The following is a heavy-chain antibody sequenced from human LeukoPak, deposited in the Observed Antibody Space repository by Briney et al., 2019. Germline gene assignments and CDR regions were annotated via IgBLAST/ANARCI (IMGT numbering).Heavy chain of an antibody. V-gene: IGHV3-48*03. J-gene: IGHJ1*01. CDR2: ISSSGSTI. Sequence: PGGSLRLSCAASGFTFSSYEMNWVRQAPGKGLEWVSYISSSGSTIYYADSVKGRFTISGDNAKNSLYLQMNSLRAEDTDVYYCARVQGREYYYDSSGYYYVPKYFQHWGQGTLVTVSS. CDR1: GFTFSSYE. CDR3: ARVQGREYYYDSSGYYYVPKYFQH. D-gene: IGHD3-22*01.